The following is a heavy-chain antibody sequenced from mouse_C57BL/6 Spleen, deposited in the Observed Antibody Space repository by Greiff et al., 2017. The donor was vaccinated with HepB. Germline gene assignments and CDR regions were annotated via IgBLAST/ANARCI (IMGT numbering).Heavy chain of an antibody. D-gene: IGHD1-1*01. CDR3: ARHDYYGSSYDYYAMDY. CDR1: GFTFSSYT. J-gene: IGHJ4*01. V-gene: IGHV5-9*01. Sequence: EVQRVESGGGLVKPGGSLKLSCAASGFTFSSYTMSWVRQTPEKRLEWVATISGGGGNTYYPDSVKGRFTISRDNAKNTLYLQMSSLRSEDTALYYCARHDYYGSSYDYYAMDYWGQGTSVTVSS. CDR2: ISGGGGNT.